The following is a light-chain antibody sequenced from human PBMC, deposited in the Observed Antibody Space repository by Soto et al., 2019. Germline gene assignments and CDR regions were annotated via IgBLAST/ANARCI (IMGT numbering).Light chain of an antibody. J-gene: IGKJ4*01. CDR2: GSS. V-gene: IGKV1-9*01. CDR3: QQLKSYPLS. Sequence: DIQLTRSPSFLSASVGDRVSITCRASQDIGLFLAWYQQIPGQAPRLLMYGSSRLENGVPSRFSGSESGTEFTLTVSSLQPEDFGTYYCQQLKSYPLSFGGGTKVEVK. CDR1: QDIGLF.